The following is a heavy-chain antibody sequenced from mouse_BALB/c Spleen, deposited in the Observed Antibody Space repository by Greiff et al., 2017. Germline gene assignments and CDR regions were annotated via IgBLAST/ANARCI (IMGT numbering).Heavy chain of an antibody. CDR3: ARGDYRYYFDD. Sequence: SGAELARPGASVKLSCKASGYTFTSYWMQWVKQRPGQGLEWIGAIYPGDGDTRYTQKFKGKATLTADKSSSTAYMQLSSLASEDSAVYYCARGDYRYYFDDWGQGTTLTVSS. J-gene: IGHJ2*01. CDR2: IYPGDGDT. V-gene: IGHV1-87*01. D-gene: IGHD2-14*01. CDR1: GYTFTSYW.